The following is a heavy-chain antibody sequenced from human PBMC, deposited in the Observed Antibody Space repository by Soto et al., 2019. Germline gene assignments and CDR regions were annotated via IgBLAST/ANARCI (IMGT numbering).Heavy chain of an antibody. CDR3: ASSTVTTESCYY. J-gene: IGHJ4*02. D-gene: IGHD4-17*01. V-gene: IGHV4-31*03. Sequence: SETLSLTCTVSGGSISSGGYYWSWIRQHPGKGLEWIGYIYYSGSTYYNPSLKSRVTISVDTSKNQFSLKLSSVTAADTAVYYCASSTVTTESCYYWGQGTLVTVSS. CDR2: IYYSGST. CDR1: GGSISSGGYY.